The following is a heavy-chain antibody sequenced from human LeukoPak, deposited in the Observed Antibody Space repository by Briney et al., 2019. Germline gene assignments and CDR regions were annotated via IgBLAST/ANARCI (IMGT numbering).Heavy chain of an antibody. V-gene: IGHV4-61*08. Sequence: SQTLSLTCTVSGGSISSGGYYWSWIRQPPGKGLEWIGYIYYSGSTNYNPSLKSRVTISVDTSKNQFSLKLSSVTAADTAVYYCARSYYGSGSHIDYWGQGTLVTVSS. D-gene: IGHD3-10*01. CDR1: GGSISSGGYY. CDR2: IYYSGST. CDR3: ARSYYGSGSHIDY. J-gene: IGHJ4*02.